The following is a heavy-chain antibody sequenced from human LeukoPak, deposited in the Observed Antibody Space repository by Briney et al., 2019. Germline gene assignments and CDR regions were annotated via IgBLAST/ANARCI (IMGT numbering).Heavy chain of an antibody. Sequence: GGSLRLSRAASEFTFSSHAMSWVRQAPGKGVEWVSGISGSGGSTYYADSVRGRFTISRDNSKNTLFLQMNSLRPEDTAVYYCATASHPTIVAHSYFDFWGQGTLVTVSS. D-gene: IGHD5-12*01. J-gene: IGHJ4*02. CDR1: EFTFSSHA. CDR2: ISGSGGST. V-gene: IGHV3-23*01. CDR3: ATASHPTIVAHSYFDF.